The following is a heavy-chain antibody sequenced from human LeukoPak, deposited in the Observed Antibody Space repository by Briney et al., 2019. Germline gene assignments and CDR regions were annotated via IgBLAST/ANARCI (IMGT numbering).Heavy chain of an antibody. CDR1: GLTVSSYG. CDR3: AKVITMVRGVIPRTDAYYYYGMDV. CDR2: ISDDGSNK. D-gene: IGHD3-10*01. J-gene: IGHJ6*02. V-gene: IGHV3-30*18. Sequence: QPGRSLRLSCAPAGLTVSSYGMDWVRQGPGKGLEWVAVISDDGSNKYYADSVKGRFTISRDNSKNTLYLQMNSLRAEDTAVYYCAKVITMVRGVIPRTDAYYYYGMDVWGQGTTVTVSS.